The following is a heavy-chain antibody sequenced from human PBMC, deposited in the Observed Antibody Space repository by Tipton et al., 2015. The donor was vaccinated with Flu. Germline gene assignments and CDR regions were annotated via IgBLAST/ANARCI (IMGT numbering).Heavy chain of an antibody. CDR3: ARERYSSGWLEYFQN. J-gene: IGHJ1*01. CDR1: VGSISSYN. Sequence: LRLSCTVSVGSISSYNWNWIRQPAGKGLEWIGRIYSGGSTNYNPSLKRRVTMSIDSSKNQLSLKMTSVTAADTALYFCARERYSSGWLEYFQNWGQGTLFTVSS. CDR2: IYSGGST. D-gene: IGHD6-19*01. V-gene: IGHV4-4*07.